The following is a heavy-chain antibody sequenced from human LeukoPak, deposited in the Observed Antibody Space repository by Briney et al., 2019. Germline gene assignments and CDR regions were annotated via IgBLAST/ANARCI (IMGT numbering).Heavy chain of an antibody. Sequence: GGSLRLYCAASGFTFSSYGMQWVRQAPGKGLEWVAFIRYDGSNKYYADSVKGRFTISRDNSKNTLYLQMNSLRAEDTAVYYCAKEKGITSSAVYYWGQGTLVTVSS. CDR2: IRYDGSNK. D-gene: IGHD3-10*01. CDR1: GFTFSSYG. V-gene: IGHV3-30*02. J-gene: IGHJ4*02. CDR3: AKEKGITSSAVYY.